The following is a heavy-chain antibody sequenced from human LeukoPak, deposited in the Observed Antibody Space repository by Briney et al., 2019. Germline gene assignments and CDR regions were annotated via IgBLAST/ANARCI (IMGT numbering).Heavy chain of an antibody. Sequence: GGSLRLSCAASGFTFSSYAMHWVRQAPGKGLEWVAVISYDGSNKYYADSVKGRFTISRDNSKNTLYLQMNSLRAEDTAVYYCAKDLEYSSSWYLFSHWFDPWGQGTLVTVSS. CDR1: GFTFSSYA. V-gene: IGHV3-30*04. J-gene: IGHJ5*02. D-gene: IGHD6-13*01. CDR3: AKDLEYSSSWYLFSHWFDP. CDR2: ISYDGSNK.